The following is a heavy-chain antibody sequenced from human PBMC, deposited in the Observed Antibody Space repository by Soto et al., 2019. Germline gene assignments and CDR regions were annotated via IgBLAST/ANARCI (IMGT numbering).Heavy chain of an antibody. V-gene: IGHV4-34*01. CDR1: GGSFSGYY. CDR2: INHSGST. J-gene: IGHJ3*02. CDR3: ARSGGYSSSYDAFDI. Sequence: QVQLQQWGAGLLKPSETLSLTCAVYGGSFSGYYWSWIRQPPGKGLGWIGEINHSGSTNYNPSLKSRFTISVDTSKNQFSLKLSSVTAADTAVYYCARSGGYSSSYDAFDIWGQGTIVTVSS. D-gene: IGHD6-13*01.